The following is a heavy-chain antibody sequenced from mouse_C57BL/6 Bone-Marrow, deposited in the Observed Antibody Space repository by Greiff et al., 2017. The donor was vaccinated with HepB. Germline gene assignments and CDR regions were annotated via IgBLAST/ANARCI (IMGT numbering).Heavy chain of an antibody. CDR2: ISDGGSYT. CDR1: GFTFSSYA. Sequence: EVMLVESGGGLVKPGGSLKLSCAASGFTFSSYAMSWVRQTPEKRLEWVATISDGGSYTYYPDNVKGRFTISRDNAKNNLYLQMSHLKSEDTAMYYCARRIDYYGHYFDYWGQGTTLTVSS. V-gene: IGHV5-4*03. CDR3: ARRIDYYGHYFDY. D-gene: IGHD1-2*01. J-gene: IGHJ2*01.